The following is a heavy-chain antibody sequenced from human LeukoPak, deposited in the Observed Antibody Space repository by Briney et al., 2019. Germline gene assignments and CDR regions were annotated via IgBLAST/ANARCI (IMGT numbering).Heavy chain of an antibody. D-gene: IGHD2-21*02. CDR1: GGSISSSSYY. CDR2: IYYSGST. CDR3: ARQSSHIVVVTGRSKYNWFDP. Sequence: PSETLSLTCTVSGGSISSSSYYWGWIRQPPGKGLEWIGSIYYSGSTYYNPSLKSRVTISVDTSKNQFSLKLSSVTAAGTAVYYCARQSSHIVVVTGRSKYNWFDPWGQGTLVTVSS. J-gene: IGHJ5*02. V-gene: IGHV4-39*01.